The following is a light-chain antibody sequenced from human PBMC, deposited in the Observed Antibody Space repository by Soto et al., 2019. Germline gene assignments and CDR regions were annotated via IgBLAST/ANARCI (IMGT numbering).Light chain of an antibody. CDR1: SSDVGDYNY. V-gene: IGLV2-11*01. J-gene: IGLJ3*02. CDR3: CSYAGSYTWV. CDR2: DVS. Sequence: QSALTQPRSVSGSPGQSVTISCTGTSSDVGDYNYVSWYQHHPGKAPKLMIYDVSKRPSGVPDRFSGSKSGNTASLTISGXXAEDEADYYCCSYAGSYTWVFGGGTKLTVL.